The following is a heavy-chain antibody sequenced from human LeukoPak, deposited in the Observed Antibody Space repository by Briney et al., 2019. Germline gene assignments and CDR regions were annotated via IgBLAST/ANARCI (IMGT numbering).Heavy chain of an antibody. Sequence: PGGSLRLSCAASGFTFSSYGMRWVRQAPGKGLEWVAFIRYDGNAKYYADSVKGRFTISRVNSKNTLYLQMGSLRAEDMAMYYCARGDSMIVVVKGFDSWGQGTLVTVSS. CDR3: ARGDSMIVVVKGFDS. CDR2: IRYDGNAK. J-gene: IGHJ4*02. CDR1: GFTFSSYG. V-gene: IGHV3-30*02. D-gene: IGHD3-22*01.